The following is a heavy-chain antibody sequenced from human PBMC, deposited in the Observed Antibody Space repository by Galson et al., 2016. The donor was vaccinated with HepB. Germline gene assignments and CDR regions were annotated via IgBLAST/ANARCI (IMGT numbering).Heavy chain of an antibody. D-gene: IGHD3-16*01. CDR1: GASINNFYYW. CDR3: TRKLGTSSTLFDF. J-gene: IGHJ4*02. Sequence: LSLTCTVSGASINNFYYWWTWVRQRPGTGLEWIGYIHRNGDAYYNPSLKSRVTISMDMSENQFSLRLTPVTSADSGFYYCTRKLGTSSTLFDFWGQGTLVTVSS. V-gene: IGHV4-31*03. CDR2: IHRNGDA.